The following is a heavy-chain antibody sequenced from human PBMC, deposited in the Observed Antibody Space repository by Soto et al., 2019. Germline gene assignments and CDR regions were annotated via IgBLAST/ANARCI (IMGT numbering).Heavy chain of an antibody. D-gene: IGHD6-19*01. Sequence: QVQLVQSGAEVKKPGASVKVSCKASGYTFTSYDINWVRQATGQGLEWMGWMNPNSGNTGYAQKFQGRVTMTRNTAIRTAYMELSSLRSEDTAVYYCARAITGYSSGWYGFDYWGQGTLVTVSS. V-gene: IGHV1-8*01. J-gene: IGHJ4*02. CDR2: MNPNSGNT. CDR1: GYTFTSYD. CDR3: ARAITGYSSGWYGFDY.